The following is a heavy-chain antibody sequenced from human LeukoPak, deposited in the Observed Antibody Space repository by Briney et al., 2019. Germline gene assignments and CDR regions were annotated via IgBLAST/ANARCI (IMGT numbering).Heavy chain of an antibody. J-gene: IGHJ6*02. CDR1: GFTVSSNY. Sequence: GGSLRLSCAASGFTVSSNYLSWVRQATGKGLEWVSVIYSGGSTYYADSVKGRFTISRDNSKSTLYLQMNSLRAEDTAVYYCARDYSSSWYAGYYYYGMDVWGQGTTVTVSS. CDR3: ARDYSSSWYAGYYYYGMDV. CDR2: IYSGGST. V-gene: IGHV3-53*01. D-gene: IGHD6-13*01.